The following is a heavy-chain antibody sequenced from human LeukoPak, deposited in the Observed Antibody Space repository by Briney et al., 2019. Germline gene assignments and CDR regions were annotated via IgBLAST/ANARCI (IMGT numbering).Heavy chain of an antibody. D-gene: IGHD3-10*02. CDR2: INTNTGNP. J-gene: IGHJ4*02. Sequence: GASVKVSCKASGYTFTSYYMHWVRQAPGQGLEWMGWINTNTGNPTYAQGFTGRFVFSLDTSVSTAYLQISSLKAEDTAVYYCARVSGQMTKFGEPIPGLQRRFFEFDYWGQGTLVTVSS. V-gene: IGHV7-4-1*02. CDR3: ARVSGQMTKFGEPIPGLQRRFFEFDY. CDR1: GYTFTSYY.